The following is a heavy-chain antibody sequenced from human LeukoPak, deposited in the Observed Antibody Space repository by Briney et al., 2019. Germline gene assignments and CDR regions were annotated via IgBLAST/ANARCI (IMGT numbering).Heavy chain of an antibody. CDR1: GFTFSNYW. CDR2: IKQDGSEK. CDR3: ATTRGGQLLYYYYYYMDV. D-gene: IGHD2-2*01. V-gene: IGHV3-7*03. Sequence: PGGSLRLSCAASGFTFSNYWMSWVRQAPGKGLEWVANIKQDGSEKYYVDSVKGRFTISRDNAKNSLYLQMNSLRSEDTAVYYCATTRGGQLLYYYYYYMDVWGKGTTVTVSS. J-gene: IGHJ6*03.